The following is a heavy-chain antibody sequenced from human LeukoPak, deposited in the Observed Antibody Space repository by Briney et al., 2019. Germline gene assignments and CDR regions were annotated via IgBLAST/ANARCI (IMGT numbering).Heavy chain of an antibody. J-gene: IGHJ4*02. CDR1: GFTFSDYY. CDR3: ARVRYSSSWYFDY. CDR2: ISSSGSTI. Sequence: GGSLRLSCAASGFTFSDYYMSWIRQAPGKGLEWVSYISSSGSTIYYADSVKGRFTISRDNAKNSLYLQMNSLRAEDTAVYYCARVRYSSSWYFDYWGQGTLVTVSS. D-gene: IGHD6-13*01. V-gene: IGHV3-11*04.